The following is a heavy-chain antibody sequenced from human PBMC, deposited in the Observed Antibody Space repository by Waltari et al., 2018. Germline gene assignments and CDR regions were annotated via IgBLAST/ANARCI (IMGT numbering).Heavy chain of an antibody. CDR1: GYTFTGFY. J-gene: IGHJ3*02. CDR3: VRVGDRGLRNAFHI. D-gene: IGHD3-16*01. Sequence: QEQLVQSGAEVKKPGASVMVSCTASGYTFTGFYMHWVRQAPGQGLEWRGWINPQSGGTGYAEKFQGRVTMTRETSISTAYMELSRLTSDDTALYYCVRVGDRGLRNAFHIWGQGTMVTVSS. CDR2: INPQSGGT. V-gene: IGHV1-2*02.